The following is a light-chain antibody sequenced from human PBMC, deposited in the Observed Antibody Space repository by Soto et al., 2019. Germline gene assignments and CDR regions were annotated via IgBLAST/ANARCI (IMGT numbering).Light chain of an antibody. CDR2: AAS. CDR3: QQYNIWPYT. J-gene: IGKJ2*01. CDR1: QGISSY. Sequence: AIRMTQSPSSLSASTGDRVTITCRASQGISSYLAWYQQKPGKAPKLLIYAASTLQSGVPSRFSGSGSGTDFTLTISRLQSEDSAVYFCQQYNIWPYTFGQGTK. V-gene: IGKV1-8*01.